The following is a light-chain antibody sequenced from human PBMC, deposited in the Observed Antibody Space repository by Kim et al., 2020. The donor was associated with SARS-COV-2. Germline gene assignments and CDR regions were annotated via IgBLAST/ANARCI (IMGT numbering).Light chain of an antibody. CDR2: AAS. V-gene: IGKV1-9*01. CDR3: QQLYDYPIT. Sequence: IQLTQSPSSLSASVGDRLTITCRASQGISSYLTWYQQQPEKAPKLLIYAASILRGGVPSKFSGSGSGTDFTLTISSLQPEDFATYYCQQLYDYPITFGLGTRLEIK. CDR1: QGISSY. J-gene: IGKJ5*01.